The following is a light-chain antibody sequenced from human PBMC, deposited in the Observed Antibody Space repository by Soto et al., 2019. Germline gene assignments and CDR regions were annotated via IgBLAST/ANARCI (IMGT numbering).Light chain of an antibody. V-gene: IGLV2-14*01. CDR1: SSDIGGYNY. CDR3: SSYTTSSTVE. Sequence: QSALTQSASVSGSPGQSITISCTGTSSDIGGYNYVSWYQQHPDKAPKLMIFEVSNRPSGVSNRFSGSKSGNTASLTISGLLPEDEVDYYCSSYTTSSTVEFGGGTKVTVL. J-gene: IGLJ2*01. CDR2: EVS.